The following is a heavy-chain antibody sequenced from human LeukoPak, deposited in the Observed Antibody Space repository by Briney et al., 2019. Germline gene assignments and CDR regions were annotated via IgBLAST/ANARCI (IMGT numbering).Heavy chain of an antibody. D-gene: IGHD3-10*01. CDR3: ARTYYYGSGTRRNGFDI. CDR2: IFYSGST. J-gene: IGHJ3*02. CDR1: GGSFSGYY. V-gene: IGHV4-34*12. Sequence: PSETLSLTCAVYGGSFSGYYWGWIRQPPGKGLEWIGTIFYSGSTYYNPSLKSRVIISVDTSKKQFSLKLSSVTAADTAVYYCARTYYYGSGTRRNGFDIWGQGTMVTVSS.